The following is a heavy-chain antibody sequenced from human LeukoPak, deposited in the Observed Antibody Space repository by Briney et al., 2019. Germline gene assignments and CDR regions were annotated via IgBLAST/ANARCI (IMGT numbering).Heavy chain of an antibody. D-gene: IGHD3-10*01. J-gene: IGHJ4*02. V-gene: IGHV3-23*01. CDR2: ISGRGVRT. Sequence: GGSLRLSCAASGFAFSSYAMNWVRQAPGKGPEWVSGISGRGVRTYYADSVKGRFTSSRDNSKNTLYLQMNSLRAEDTAIYHCAKDIIRLNYGSGNVNFDYWGQGTLVTVSS. CDR1: GFAFSSYA. CDR3: AKDIIRLNYGSGNVNFDY.